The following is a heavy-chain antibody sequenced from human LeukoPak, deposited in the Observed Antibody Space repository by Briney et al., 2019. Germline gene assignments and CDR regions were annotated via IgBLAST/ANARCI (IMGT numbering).Heavy chain of an antibody. CDR3: ARAKTSWFDP. V-gene: IGHV3-48*01. CDR2: ISSSSSTI. CDR1: GFTFSSYS. J-gene: IGHJ5*02. D-gene: IGHD4-11*01. Sequence: GGSLRLSCAASGFTFSSYSMNWVRQAPGKGLEWVSYISSSSSTIYYADSVKGRFTISRDNAKNSLYLQMNSLRAEDTAVYYCARAKTSWFDPWGQGTLVTVSS.